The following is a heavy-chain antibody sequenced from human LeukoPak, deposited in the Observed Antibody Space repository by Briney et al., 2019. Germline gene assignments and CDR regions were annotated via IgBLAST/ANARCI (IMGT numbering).Heavy chain of an antibody. V-gene: IGHV4-59*01. Sequence: SETLSLTCTVSGGSLSSYYWSWIRQPPGRGLEWIAYIYYTGITKYSPSLKSRVTISVDTSKSQFSLRVNSVTAADTAVYYCARGRTYATRFDYWGRGTLVTVSS. CDR1: GGSLSSYY. CDR3: ARGRTYATRFDY. J-gene: IGHJ4*02. CDR2: IYYTGIT. D-gene: IGHD2-2*01.